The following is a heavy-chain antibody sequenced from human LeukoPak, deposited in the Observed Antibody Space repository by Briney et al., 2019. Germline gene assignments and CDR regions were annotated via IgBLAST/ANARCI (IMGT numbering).Heavy chain of an antibody. Sequence: GGSLRLSCAASGFTFSSYAMSWVRQAPGKGLEWVSGISVSGGSTNYADSVKGRFSISRDNSKNTLYLQMNSLRAEDTAVYYCAKSNYFDSGGYYFFDYWGQGTLVSVSS. D-gene: IGHD3-22*01. J-gene: IGHJ4*02. CDR3: AKSNYFDSGGYYFFDY. V-gene: IGHV3-23*01. CDR1: GFTFSSYA. CDR2: ISVSGGST.